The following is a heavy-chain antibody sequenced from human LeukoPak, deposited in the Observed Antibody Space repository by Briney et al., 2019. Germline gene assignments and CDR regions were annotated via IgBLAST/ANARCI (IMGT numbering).Heavy chain of an antibody. Sequence: PGGSLRLSCAASGFTFSSYAMHWVRKAPGKGLEWVAVISYDGSNKYYADSVKGRFTISRDNSKNTLYLQMNSLRAEDTAVYYCARDMVRGVIDYWGQGTLVTVSS. D-gene: IGHD3-10*01. J-gene: IGHJ4*02. CDR1: GFTFSSYA. CDR3: ARDMVRGVIDY. CDR2: ISYDGSNK. V-gene: IGHV3-30*04.